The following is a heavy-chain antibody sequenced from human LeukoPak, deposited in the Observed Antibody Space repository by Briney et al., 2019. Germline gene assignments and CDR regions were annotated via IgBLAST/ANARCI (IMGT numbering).Heavy chain of an antibody. CDR1: GYTFTSYD. D-gene: IGHD3-3*01. J-gene: IGHJ4*02. CDR2: MNPNSGNT. V-gene: IGHV1-8*01. CDR3: ASMSGYYPSYYFDY. Sequence: ASVKVSCKASGYTFTSYDINWVRQATGQGLEWMGWMNPNSGNTGYAQKFQGRVTMTRNTSISTAYMEVRSLRSDDTAVYYCASMSGYYPSYYFDYWGQGTLVTVSS.